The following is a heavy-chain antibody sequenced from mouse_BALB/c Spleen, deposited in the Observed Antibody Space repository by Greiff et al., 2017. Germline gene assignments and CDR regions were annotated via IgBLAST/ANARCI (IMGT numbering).Heavy chain of an antibody. CDR2: ISSGGSYT. CDR3: ARRWVQDYAMDY. V-gene: IGHV5-6*02. CDR1: GFTFSSYG. Sequence: DVMLVESGGDLVKPGGSLKLSCAASGFTFSSYGMSWVRQTPDKRLEWVATISSGGSYTYYPDSVKGRFTISRDNAKNTLYLQMSSLKSEDTAMYYGARRWVQDYAMDYWGQGTSVTVSS. J-gene: IGHJ4*01. D-gene: IGHD2-14*01.